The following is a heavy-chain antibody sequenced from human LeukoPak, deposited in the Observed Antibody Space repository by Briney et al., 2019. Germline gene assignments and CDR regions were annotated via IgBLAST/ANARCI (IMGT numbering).Heavy chain of an antibody. D-gene: IGHD6-13*01. CDR1: GFTFDTYA. V-gene: IGHV3-23*01. CDR3: AKAYGSTLRYFDH. CDR2: ISGGGGTA. J-gene: IGHJ4*02. Sequence: GGSLRLSCAASGFTFDTYAMSWVRQAPGKGLEWVSTISGGGGTAYYADSVKGRFTISRDNSKKTLFMQMNSLRAEDTAVYYCAKAYGSTLRYFDHWGQGTRVTVSS.